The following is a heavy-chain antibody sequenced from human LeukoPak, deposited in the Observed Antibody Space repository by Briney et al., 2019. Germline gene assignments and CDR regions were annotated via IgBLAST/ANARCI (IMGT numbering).Heavy chain of an antibody. D-gene: IGHD6-19*01. CDR3: AKAHSSGWTTRYFDC. CDR1: GFTFSSYW. J-gene: IGHJ4*02. CDR2: IDYGSGGS. Sequence: GGSLRLSCAAPGFTFSSYWMNWARQAPGKGLEWVSLIDYGSGGSHDADSVKGRFTISRDNSKNTLYLQMNSLRAEDTAIYYCAKAHSSGWTTRYFDCWGQGALVTVSS. V-gene: IGHV3-23*01.